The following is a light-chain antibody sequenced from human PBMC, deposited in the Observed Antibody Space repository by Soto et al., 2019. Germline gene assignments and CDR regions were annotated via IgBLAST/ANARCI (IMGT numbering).Light chain of an antibody. Sequence: EVVLTQSPVTLSLSPGERATLSCRASQSVSSYLAWYQQKPGQPPRLLIYDASNRATGIPARFSGSGSETDYTLTISSLDPEDFALYYCQQRSNWPLTLGGGTKVEI. CDR3: QQRSNWPLT. CDR2: DAS. J-gene: IGKJ4*01. CDR1: QSVSSY. V-gene: IGKV3-11*01.